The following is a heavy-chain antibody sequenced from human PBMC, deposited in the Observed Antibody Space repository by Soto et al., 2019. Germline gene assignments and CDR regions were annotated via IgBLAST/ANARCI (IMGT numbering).Heavy chain of an antibody. D-gene: IGHD2-15*01. V-gene: IGHV5-10-1*01. CDR2: IDPSDSYT. CDR1: GYSFTSYC. CDR3: ATLEGYCSGGSCYPPFDYYYGMDV. J-gene: IGHJ6*02. Sequence: GESLKISCKGCGYSFTSYCISWVRQMPGKGLEWMGRIDPSDSYTNYSPSFQGHVTISADKSISTAYLQWSSLKASDTAMYYCATLEGYCSGGSCYPPFDYYYGMDVWGQGTTVTVSS.